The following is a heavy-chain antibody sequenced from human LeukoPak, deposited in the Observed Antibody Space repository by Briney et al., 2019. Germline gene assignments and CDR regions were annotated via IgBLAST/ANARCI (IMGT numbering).Heavy chain of an antibody. Sequence: GGSLRLSCAASGFTFDDYAMHWVRQAPGKGLEWVSGISWNSGSIGYADSVKGRFTISRDNAKNSLYLQMNSLRAEDTAVYYCARENLSDIPDYWGQGTLVTVSS. V-gene: IGHV3-9*01. J-gene: IGHJ4*02. D-gene: IGHD2-15*01. CDR1: GFTFDDYA. CDR3: ARENLSDIPDY. CDR2: ISWNSGSI.